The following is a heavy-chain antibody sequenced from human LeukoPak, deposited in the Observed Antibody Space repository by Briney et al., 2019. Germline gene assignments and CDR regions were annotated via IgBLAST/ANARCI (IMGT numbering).Heavy chain of an antibody. D-gene: IGHD3-10*01. J-gene: IGHJ4*02. Sequence: PGDSLRLSCAASGFTFGSCAMNWVRQAPGKGLEWVSGVSGSGSGTYYADSVKGRFTISRDNSKNTLYLQMNSLRAEDTAVYYCAKPSITMVRGVISYFDYWGQGTLVTVSS. CDR2: VSGSGSGT. V-gene: IGHV3-23*01. CDR1: GFTFGSCA. CDR3: AKPSITMVRGVISYFDY.